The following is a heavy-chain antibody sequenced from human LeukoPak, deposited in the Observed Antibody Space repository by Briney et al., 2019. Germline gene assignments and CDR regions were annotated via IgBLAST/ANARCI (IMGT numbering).Heavy chain of an antibody. D-gene: IGHD6-19*01. V-gene: IGHV3-23*01. CDR1: GITFSTYA. J-gene: IGHJ5*02. Sequence: PGGSLRLSCAASGITFSTYAMTWVRQAPGKGLEWVSSINYSGSGTFYADSVKGRFTISRDNSKDTLYLQMNNLRVEDMAVYYCAKGEHDSGWYKWFGPWGQGTLVTVSS. CDR3: AKGEHDSGWYKWFGP. CDR2: INYSGSGT.